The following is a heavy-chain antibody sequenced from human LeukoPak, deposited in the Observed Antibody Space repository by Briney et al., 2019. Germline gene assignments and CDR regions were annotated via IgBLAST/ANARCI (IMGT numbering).Heavy chain of an antibody. J-gene: IGHJ4*02. CDR1: GFTFDDYT. Sequence: GGSLRLSCAASGFTFDDYTMHWVRQVPGKGLEWVSLITWDGTTTYYADSVKGRFTISRDNAKNSLYLQMNSLRAEDTAVYYCARNTYYYDSSGYYALGYWGQGTLVTVSS. D-gene: IGHD3-22*01. CDR2: ITWDGTTT. V-gene: IGHV3-43*01. CDR3: ARNTYYYDSSGYYALGY.